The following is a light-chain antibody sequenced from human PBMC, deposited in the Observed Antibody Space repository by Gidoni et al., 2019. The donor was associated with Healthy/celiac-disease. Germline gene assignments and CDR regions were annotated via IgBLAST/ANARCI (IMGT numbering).Light chain of an antibody. J-gene: IGLJ3*02. Sequence: SYVLTQPPSVSVAPGKTARITCGGNNIGSKSVPWYQQKPGQAPVLFVYDESVRPSGVPERFSGSNSGNTATLTMSRVEAGDEADYYCQVWDSSSDHWVFGGGTKLTVL. CDR1: NIGSKS. V-gene: IGLV3-21*03. CDR2: DES. CDR3: QVWDSSSDHWV.